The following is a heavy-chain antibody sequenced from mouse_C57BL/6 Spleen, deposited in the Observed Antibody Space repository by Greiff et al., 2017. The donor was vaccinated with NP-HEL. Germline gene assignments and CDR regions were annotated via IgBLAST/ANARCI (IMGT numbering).Heavy chain of an antibody. CDR1: GFTFSDYG. CDR3: ARGYYSNYGFAY. V-gene: IGHV5-17*01. CDR2: ISSGSSTI. J-gene: IGHJ3*01. Sequence: EVQLVESGGGLVKPGGSLKLSCAASGFTFSDYGMHWVRQAPEKGLEWVAYISSGSSTIYYADTVKGRFTISRDNAKNTLFLQMTSLRSEDTAMYYCARGYYSNYGFAYWGQGTLVTVSA. D-gene: IGHD2-5*01.